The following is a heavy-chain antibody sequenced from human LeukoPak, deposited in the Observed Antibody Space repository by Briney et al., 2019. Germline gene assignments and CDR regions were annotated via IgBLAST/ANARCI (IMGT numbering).Heavy chain of an antibody. CDR2: IYHSGST. Sequence: PSETPSLTCTVSGYSISSGYYWGWIRQPPGKGLEWIGSIYHSGSTYYNPSLKSRVTISVDTSKNQFSLKLSSVTAADTAVYYCARGGSLRFRNWFDPWGQGTLVTVSS. CDR3: ARGGSLRFRNWFDP. V-gene: IGHV4-38-2*02. D-gene: IGHD3-3*01. CDR1: GYSISSGYY. J-gene: IGHJ5*02.